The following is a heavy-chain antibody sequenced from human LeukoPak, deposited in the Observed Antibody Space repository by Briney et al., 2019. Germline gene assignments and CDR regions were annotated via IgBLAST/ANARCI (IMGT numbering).Heavy chain of an antibody. CDR1: GGSISSGGYY. V-gene: IGHV4-30-2*01. D-gene: IGHD5-24*01. CDR2: IYHSGST. J-gene: IGHJ4*02. CDR3: ARDLGNRDGYNYLLDY. Sequence: SQTLSLTCTVSGGSISSGGYYWSWIRQPPGRGLEWIGYIYHSGSTYYNPSLKSRVTISVDRSKNQFSLKLSSVTAADTAVYYCARDLGNRDGYNYLLDYWGQGTLVTVSS.